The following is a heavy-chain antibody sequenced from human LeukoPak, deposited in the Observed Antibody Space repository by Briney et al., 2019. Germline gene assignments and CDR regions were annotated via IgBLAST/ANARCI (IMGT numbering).Heavy chain of an antibody. V-gene: IGHV2-5*02. D-gene: IGHD6-19*01. CDR2: IYCDDDK. CDR1: GFSLSTTGVG. Sequence: SGPTLVNPTQTLTLTCTFSGFSLSTTGVGVGRIRQPPGKALEWLALIYCDDDKPCRPSLKRRLSLTKDTSKNQVVLTMTNMDPVDTGTYYCAPRGYSSRWGFDYWGQGTLVTVST. J-gene: IGHJ4*02. CDR3: APRGYSSRWGFDY.